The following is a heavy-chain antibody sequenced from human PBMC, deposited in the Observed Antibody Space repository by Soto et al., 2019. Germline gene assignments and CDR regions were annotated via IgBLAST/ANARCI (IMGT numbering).Heavy chain of an antibody. CDR3: ARGPTWIQLWTPVYFDY. CDR1: GGTFSSYA. Sequence: QVQLVQSGAEVKKPGSSVKVSCKASGGTFSSYAISWVRQAPGQGLEWMGGIIPIFGIANYAQKFQGRVTITADESTSTAYMELSSLRSEDTAVYYCARGPTWIQLWTPVYFDYWGQGTLVTVSS. J-gene: IGHJ4*02. V-gene: IGHV1-69*01. CDR2: IIPIFGIA. D-gene: IGHD5-18*01.